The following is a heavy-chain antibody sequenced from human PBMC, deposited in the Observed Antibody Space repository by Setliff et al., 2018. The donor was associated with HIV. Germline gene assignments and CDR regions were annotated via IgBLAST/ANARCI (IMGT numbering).Heavy chain of an antibody. Sequence: ASVNVSCKPSGYTFSNYDINWVRQAAGQGLEWMGWMNPDSCNTGYAQRFEGRVTLTWDTSISTAYLELNHLKSDDTAVYYCARARTDYYDRRRRSHYYIDVWARGATVTVSS. V-gene: IGHV1-8*02. CDR2: MNPDSCNT. D-gene: IGHD3-22*01. CDR3: ARARTDYYDRRRRSHYYIDV. CDR1: GYTFSNYD. J-gene: IGHJ6*03.